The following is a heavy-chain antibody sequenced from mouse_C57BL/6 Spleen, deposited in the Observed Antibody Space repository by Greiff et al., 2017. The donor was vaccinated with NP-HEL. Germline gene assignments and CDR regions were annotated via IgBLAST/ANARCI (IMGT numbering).Heavy chain of an antibody. Sequence: EVQLQESGGGLVKPGGSLKLSCAASGFTFSSYAMSWVRQTPEKRLEWVATISDGGSYTYYPDNVKGRFTISRDNAKNNLYLQMSHLKSEDTAMYYCASLYYGNTWFAYWGQGTLVTVSA. CDR3: ASLYYGNTWFAY. J-gene: IGHJ3*01. V-gene: IGHV5-4*01. CDR2: ISDGGSYT. CDR1: GFTFSSYA. D-gene: IGHD2-1*01.